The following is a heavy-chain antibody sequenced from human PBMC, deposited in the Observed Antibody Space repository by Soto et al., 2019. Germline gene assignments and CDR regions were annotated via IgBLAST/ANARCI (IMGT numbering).Heavy chain of an antibody. CDR1: GGTFSSYA. V-gene: IGHV1-69*13. D-gene: IGHD3-10*01. J-gene: IGHJ3*02. CDR2: IIPIFGTA. CDR3: ARERHDYGSGSDAFDI. Sequence: GASVKVSCKASGGTFSSYAISWVRQVPGQGLEWMGGIIPIFGTANYAQKFQGRVTITADESTSTAYMELSSLRSEDTAVYYCARERHDYGSGSDAFDIWGQGTMVTVSS.